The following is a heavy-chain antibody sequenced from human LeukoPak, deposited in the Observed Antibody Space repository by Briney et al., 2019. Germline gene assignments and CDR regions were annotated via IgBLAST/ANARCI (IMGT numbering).Heavy chain of an antibody. D-gene: IGHD3-10*01. CDR1: GYTLTELS. CDR3: TTLLLLSSAGDDAFYI. V-gene: IGHV1-24*01. J-gene: IGHJ3*02. Sequence: SVNVSRKFSGYTLTELSMHWVRQARAKGLEGMGGFDPEDGETIYAQKFQDRVTMTEDTSTDTAYMELSSRRSEDTAVYYCTTLLLLSSAGDDAFYIWGQGTMVTV. CDR2: FDPEDGET.